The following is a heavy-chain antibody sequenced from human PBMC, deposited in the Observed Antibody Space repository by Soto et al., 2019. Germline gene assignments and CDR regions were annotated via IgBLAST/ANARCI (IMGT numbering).Heavy chain of an antibody. J-gene: IGHJ4*02. Sequence: ASVKVSCKASGYTFTSYGISWVRQAPGQGLEWMGWISAYNGNTNYAQKLQGRVTMTTDTSTSTAYMELRSLRSDDTAVYYCARDLFPPYCSSTSCYGAYFDYWGQGTLVTVSS. D-gene: IGHD2-2*01. CDR3: ARDLFPPYCSSTSCYGAYFDY. CDR2: ISAYNGNT. CDR1: GYTFTSYG. V-gene: IGHV1-18*01.